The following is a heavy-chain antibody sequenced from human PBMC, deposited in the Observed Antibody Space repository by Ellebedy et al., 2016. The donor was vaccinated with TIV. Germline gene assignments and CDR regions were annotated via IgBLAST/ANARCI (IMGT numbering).Heavy chain of an antibody. CDR3: ATDSRYSYGYRFNF. Sequence: ASVKVSCKASGGTFSSYGINWVRQAPGQGLEWMGRIIPILGRPDYAQRFQGRVTIYADKSTGTPYLELSTLRSEDTAVYYCATDSRYSYGYRFNFWGQGTLVIVSS. V-gene: IGHV1-69*04. D-gene: IGHD5-18*01. J-gene: IGHJ4*02. CDR1: GGTFSSYG. CDR2: IIPILGRP.